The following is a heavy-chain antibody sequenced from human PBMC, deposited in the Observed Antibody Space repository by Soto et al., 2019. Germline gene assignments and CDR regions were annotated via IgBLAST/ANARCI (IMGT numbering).Heavy chain of an antibody. CDR3: VRRAFSRSLAAFDI. V-gene: IGHV6-1*01. Sequence: PSQTLSLTCAVSGDSVSSNSAAWNWIRQSPSRGLEWLGRTYYRSKWYNDYAVSVKSRIIINSDTSKNLFSLHLNSVTPDDTAVYYCVRRAFSRSLAAFDIWGQGTMVTVSS. D-gene: IGHD6-6*01. CDR1: GDSVSSNSAA. J-gene: IGHJ3*02. CDR2: TYYRSKWYN.